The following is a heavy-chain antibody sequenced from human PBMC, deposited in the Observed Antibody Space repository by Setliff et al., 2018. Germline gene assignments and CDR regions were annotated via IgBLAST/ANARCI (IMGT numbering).Heavy chain of an antibody. CDR3: ARGPPDFVVVPAAAKFDY. CDR1: GGTFSNIG. CDR2: NSV. D-gene: IGHD2-2*01. Sequence: ASVKVSCKASGGTFSNIGISWVRQAPGQGLEWMGWNSVYAREFQGRVTMTIDTPTSTAYMELRSLRSDDTAVYYCARGPPDFVVVPAAAKFDYWGPGTLVTVSS. J-gene: IGHJ4*02. V-gene: IGHV1-18*01.